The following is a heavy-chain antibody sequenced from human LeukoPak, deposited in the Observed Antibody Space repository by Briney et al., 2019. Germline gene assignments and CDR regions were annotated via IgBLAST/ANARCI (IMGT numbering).Heavy chain of an antibody. CDR3: ARLLAGYCSGGSCYSYYYGMDV. V-gene: IGHV1-18*01. D-gene: IGHD2-15*01. J-gene: IGHJ6*02. CDR1: GYTFTSYG. Sequence: ASVKVSCKASGYTFTSYGISWVRQAPGQGLEWMGWISAYNGNTNYAQKLQGRVTMTTDTSTSTAYMELRSLRSDDTAVYYCARLLAGYCSGGSCYSYYYGMDVWGQGTTVTVSS. CDR2: ISAYNGNT.